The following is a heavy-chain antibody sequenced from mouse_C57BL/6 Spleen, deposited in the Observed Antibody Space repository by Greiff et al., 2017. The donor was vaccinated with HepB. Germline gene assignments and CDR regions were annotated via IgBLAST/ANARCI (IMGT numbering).Heavy chain of an antibody. D-gene: IGHD1-1*01. CDR2: IDPNSGGT. CDR3: AFITTVVATDYYAMDY. CDR1: GYTFTSYW. V-gene: IGHV1-72*01. J-gene: IGHJ4*01. Sequence: QVQLQQPGAELVKPGASVKLSCKASGYTFTSYWMHWVKQRPGRGLEWIGRIDPNSGGTKYNEKFKSKATLTVDKPSSTAYMQLSSLTSEDSAVYYCAFITTVVATDYYAMDYWGQGTSVTVSS.